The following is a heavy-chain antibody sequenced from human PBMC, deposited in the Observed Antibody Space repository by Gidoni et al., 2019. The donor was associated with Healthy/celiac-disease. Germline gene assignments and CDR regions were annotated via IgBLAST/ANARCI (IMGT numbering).Heavy chain of an antibody. CDR3: ARDRGGSELFDY. J-gene: IGHJ4*02. D-gene: IGHD1-26*01. CDR2: ISHDGSNK. Sequence: QVQLVESGGGVVQPGRSLRLSCAASGFPFSSYAMHWVRQAPGKGLDGVAVISHDGSNKYYADSVKGRVTISRDNSKNTLYLQMNSLRAEDTAVYYCARDRGGSELFDYWGQGTLVTVSS. CDR1: GFPFSSYA. V-gene: IGHV3-30-3*01.